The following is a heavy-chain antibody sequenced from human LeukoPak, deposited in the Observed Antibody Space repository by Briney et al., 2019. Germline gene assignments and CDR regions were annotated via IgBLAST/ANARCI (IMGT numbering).Heavy chain of an antibody. CDR2: ISGSGGST. D-gene: IGHD3-3*01. J-gene: IGHJ4*02. CDR3: AKVKADFWSGHGPDY. Sequence: GGSLRLSCAASGFTFSSYAMSWVRQAPGKGLEWVSAISGSGGSTYSADSVKGRFTISRDNSKNTLYLQMNSLRAEDTAIYYCAKVKADFWSGHGPDYWGQGALVTVSS. CDR1: GFTFSSYA. V-gene: IGHV3-23*01.